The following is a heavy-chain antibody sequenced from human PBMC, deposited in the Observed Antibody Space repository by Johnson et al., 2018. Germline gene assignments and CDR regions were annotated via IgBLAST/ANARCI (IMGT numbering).Heavy chain of an antibody. D-gene: IGHD3-3*01. CDR2: ISWNSGSI. CDR3: AKAPVGWLGEGAEYFQH. J-gene: IGHJ1*01. CDR1: GFTFEDYA. V-gene: IGHV3-9*01. Sequence: VQLVESGGGLVQPGRSXRLSCAASGFTFEDYAMHWGRQAPGKGLEWVSGISWNSGSIGYADSVEGRFTISRDNAKNSLYLQMNSLRHEDTALYYCAKAPVGWLGEGAEYFQHWGQGTLVTVSS.